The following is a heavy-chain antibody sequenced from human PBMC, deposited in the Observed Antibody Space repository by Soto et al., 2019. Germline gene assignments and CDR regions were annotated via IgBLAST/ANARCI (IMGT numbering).Heavy chain of an antibody. J-gene: IGHJ4*02. CDR2: IYYTGGT. CDR3: ARSYCSGGSCFYFDY. CDR1: GGSISTSSYY. Sequence: SETLSLTCTVSGGSISTSSYYWSWIRQPPGKGLECIGYIYYTGGTNYNPSLKSRVTISLDTSKNQFSLKLSSVTAVDTAVYYCARSYCSGGSCFYFDYWGQGTLVTVS. V-gene: IGHV4-61*01. D-gene: IGHD2-15*01.